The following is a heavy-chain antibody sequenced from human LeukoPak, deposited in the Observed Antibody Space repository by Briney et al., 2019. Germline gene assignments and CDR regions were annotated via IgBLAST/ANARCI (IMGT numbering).Heavy chain of an antibody. V-gene: IGHV3-30*03. D-gene: IGHD1-26*01. CDR2: ISYDGSNE. CDR1: GFTFSSYG. CDR3: ARGGSYGDYYYYGMDV. J-gene: IGHJ6*02. Sequence: PGGSLRLSCAASGFTFSSYGMHWVRQAPGKGLEWVAVISYDGSNEYYGGSVKGRFTISRDNSKNTLYVQMNSLRAEDTAVYYCARGGSYGDYYYYGMDVWGQGTTVTVSS.